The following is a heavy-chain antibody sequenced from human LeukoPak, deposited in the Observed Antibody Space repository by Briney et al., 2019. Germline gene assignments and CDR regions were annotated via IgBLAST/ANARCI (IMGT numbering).Heavy chain of an antibody. CDR1: GGSISSYY. Sequence: SETLSLTCTVSGGSISSYYWSWIRQPPGKGLEWIGYIYYSGSTNYNPSLKSRVTISVDTSKNQFSLNLSSVTAADTAVYYCARGPVFGYAWFGYWGQGTLVTVSS. CDR3: ARGPVFGYAWFGY. D-gene: IGHD5-12*01. CDR2: IYYSGST. V-gene: IGHV4-59*12. J-gene: IGHJ4*02.